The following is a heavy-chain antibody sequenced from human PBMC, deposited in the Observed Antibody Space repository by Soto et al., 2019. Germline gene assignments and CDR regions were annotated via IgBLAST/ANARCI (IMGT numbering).Heavy chain of an antibody. CDR1: GFTFDEYA. Sequence: PGGSLRLSCAASGFTFDEYAMHWVRQAPGKGLEYVSGITWNSGKIGYADSVKGRFTISRDNAKNSLYLQMNSLRPEDTAFYYCAKARTIFGLATKLRGFDSWGQGTLVTVSS. J-gene: IGHJ4*02. D-gene: IGHD3-3*01. CDR2: ITWNSGKI. V-gene: IGHV3-9*01. CDR3: AKARTIFGLATKLRGFDS.